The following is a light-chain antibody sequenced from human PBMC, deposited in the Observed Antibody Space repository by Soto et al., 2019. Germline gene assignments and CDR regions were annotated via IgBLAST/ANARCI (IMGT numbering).Light chain of an antibody. V-gene: IGLV1-40*01. J-gene: IGLJ1*01. CDR3: QSYDSRLSGYL. Sequence: QSVLTQPPSVSGAPGQRVTISCTGSSSNIGAGYDVHWYQQLPGTAPKLLIYGNSNRPSGVPDRVSGSKSGTSASLAITGLQAEDEADYYCQSYDSRLSGYLFGNGTKLTV. CDR1: SSNIGAGYD. CDR2: GNS.